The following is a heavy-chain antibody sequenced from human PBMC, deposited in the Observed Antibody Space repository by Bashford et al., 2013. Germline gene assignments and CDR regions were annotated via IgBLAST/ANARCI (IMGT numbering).Heavy chain of an antibody. D-gene: IGHD2-21*01. CDR3: ARLNGWGCTDPECSTNF. Sequence: WVRQMPGKGLEWMGIIYPGDSDTRYSPSFQGHVTISADKSLTTAYLQWHSLKTSDTAVYYCARLNGWGCTDPECSTNFWGQGTLVTVSS. J-gene: IGHJ4*02. CDR2: IYPGDSDT. V-gene: IGHV5-51*01.